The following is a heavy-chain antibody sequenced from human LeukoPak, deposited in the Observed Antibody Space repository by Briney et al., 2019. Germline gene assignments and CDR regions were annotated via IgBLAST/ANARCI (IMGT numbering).Heavy chain of an antibody. CDR1: GFTFSSYS. J-gene: IGHJ4*02. D-gene: IGHD1-7*01. Sequence: GGSLRLSCAASGFTFSSYSMNWVRQAPGKGLEWVSSISSSSSYIYYADSVKGRFTISRDNSKNTLYLQMNSLRAEDTAVYYCAKAGGNSFFDYWGQGTLVTVSS. CDR2: ISSSSSYI. V-gene: IGHV3-21*04. CDR3: AKAGGNSFFDY.